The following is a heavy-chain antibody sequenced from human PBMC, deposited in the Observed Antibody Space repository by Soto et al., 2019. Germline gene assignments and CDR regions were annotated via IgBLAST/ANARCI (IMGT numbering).Heavy chain of an antibody. Sequence: QVQLVQSGAEVKKPGSSVKVSCKASGGTFSSYAISWVRQAPGQGLEWMGGIIPLFGTANYAQKFQGRVTITADDSTSTAYMELSSLRSEDTAVYYCARKGGYSGYARYYYYGMDVWGQGTTVTVSS. CDR3: ARKGGYSGYARYYYYGMDV. J-gene: IGHJ6*02. CDR2: IIPLFGTA. D-gene: IGHD5-12*01. V-gene: IGHV1-69*01. CDR1: GGTFSSYA.